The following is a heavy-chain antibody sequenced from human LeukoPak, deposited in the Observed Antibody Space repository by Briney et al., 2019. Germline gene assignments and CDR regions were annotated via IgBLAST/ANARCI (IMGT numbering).Heavy chain of an antibody. CDR1: GVTFSSYG. J-gene: IGHJ4*02. CDR2: TSHDGSNQ. Sequence: GGSLRLSCAASGVTFSSYGMHWVRQASGKGLEWVAGTSHDGSNQNYADSVKGRFTISRDNSKNTLYLRMNSLRAEDMALYYCASARGYSSEYKWGQGTLVTVSS. D-gene: IGHD6-19*01. V-gene: IGHV3-30*03. CDR3: ASARGYSSEYK.